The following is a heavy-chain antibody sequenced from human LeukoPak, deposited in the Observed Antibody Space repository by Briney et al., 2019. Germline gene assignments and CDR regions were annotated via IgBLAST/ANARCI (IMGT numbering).Heavy chain of an antibody. D-gene: IGHD6-19*01. J-gene: IGHJ5*02. CDR1: GGTFSSYT. Sequence: ASVKVSCKASGGTFSSYTISWVRQAPGQGLEWMGWISAYNGNTNYAQKLQGRVTMTTDTSTSTAYMELRSLGSDDTAVYYCARWYSSGWTYNWFDPWGQGTLVTVSS. CDR3: ARWYSSGWTYNWFDP. CDR2: ISAYNGNT. V-gene: IGHV1-18*01.